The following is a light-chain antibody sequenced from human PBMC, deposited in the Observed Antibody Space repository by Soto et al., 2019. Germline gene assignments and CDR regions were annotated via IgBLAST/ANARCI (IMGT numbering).Light chain of an antibody. CDR1: QAISTW. J-gene: IGKJ1*01. Sequence: DIQMTQSPSSVSASVGDRVTITCRARQAISTWLAWYQQKPGKAPKLLIYAASNLQTGVPSRFSGSRSGTDFTLTISSLQPEDFASYYCQQANSFPRTFGQGTKVEIK. CDR2: AAS. V-gene: IGKV1D-12*01. CDR3: QQANSFPRT.